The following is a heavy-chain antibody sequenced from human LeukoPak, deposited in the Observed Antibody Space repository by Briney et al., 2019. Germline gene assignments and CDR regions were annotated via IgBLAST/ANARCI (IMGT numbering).Heavy chain of an antibody. J-gene: IGHJ4*02. CDR3: AKDGGSGATRPIDF. CDR1: GFTFSSYG. CDR2: ISYDGSNK. V-gene: IGHV3-30*18. Sequence: GGSLRLSCAASGFTFSSYGMHWVRQAPGKGLEWVAVISYDGSNKYYADSVKGRFTISRDNSKNSLYLQLNSLRTEDTAFYYCAKDGGSGATRPIDFWGQGTLVTVSS. D-gene: IGHD1-26*01.